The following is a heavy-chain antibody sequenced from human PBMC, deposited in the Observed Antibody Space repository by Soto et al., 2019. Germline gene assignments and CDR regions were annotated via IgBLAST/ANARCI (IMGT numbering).Heavy chain of an antibody. J-gene: IGHJ4*02. Sequence: SETLSLTCTDSGGSISSYYWSWIRQPPGKGLEWIGYIYYSGSTNYNPSLKSRVTISVDTSKNQFSLKLSSVTAADTAVYYCARGNPRIQLWLGDFDYWGQGTLVTVSS. CDR3: ARGNPRIQLWLGDFDY. D-gene: IGHD5-18*01. V-gene: IGHV4-59*01. CDR2: IYYSGST. CDR1: GGSISSYY.